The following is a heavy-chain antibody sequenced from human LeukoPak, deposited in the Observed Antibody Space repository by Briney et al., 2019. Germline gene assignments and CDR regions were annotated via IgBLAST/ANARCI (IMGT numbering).Heavy chain of an antibody. V-gene: IGHV3-30*04. D-gene: IGHD2-15*01. J-gene: IGHJ4*02. CDR2: ISYDGSNK. CDR1: GFTFSSYA. Sequence: PGGSLRLSCAASGFTFSSYAMHWVRQAPGKGLEWVAVISYDGSNKYYADSVKGRFTISRDNSKNTLYLQMNSLGAEDTAVYYCARPGYLVVQGYFDYWGQGTLVTVSS. CDR3: ARPGYLVVQGYFDY.